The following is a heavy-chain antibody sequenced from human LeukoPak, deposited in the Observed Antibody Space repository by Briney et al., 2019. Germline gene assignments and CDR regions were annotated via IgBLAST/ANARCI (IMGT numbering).Heavy chain of an antibody. D-gene: IGHD6-19*01. V-gene: IGHV4-59*01. CDR2: IYYSGST. J-gene: IGHJ4*02. CDR3: AREMGAVAGKGNYFDY. CDR1: GSSISSYY. Sequence: SETLSLTCTVSGSSISSYYWSWIRQPPGKGLEWIGYIYYSGSTNYNPSLKSRVTISVDTSKNQFSLKLSSVTAADTAVYYCAREMGAVAGKGNYFDYWGQGTLVTVSS.